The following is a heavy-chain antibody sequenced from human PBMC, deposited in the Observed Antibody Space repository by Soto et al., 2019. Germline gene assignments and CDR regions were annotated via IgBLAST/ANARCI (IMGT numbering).Heavy chain of an antibody. CDR3: ARGLRWTRTFDF. J-gene: IGHJ4*02. Sequence: QRQLRESGPGLVKPSETLSLTCSVSGGYITGSSFSWGWIRQSPGTGLQWIGSLSYSRSTYYNPSREGRVAISAEPSKNAFSLELKLMTAADTATYLCARGLRWTRTFDFWGRGTLVTVSS. V-gene: IGHV4-39*01. D-gene: IGHD3-16*01. CDR1: GGYITGSSFS. CDR2: LSYSRST.